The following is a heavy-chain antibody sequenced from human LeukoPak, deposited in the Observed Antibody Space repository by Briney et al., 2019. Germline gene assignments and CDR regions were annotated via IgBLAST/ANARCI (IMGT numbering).Heavy chain of an antibody. CDR2: IYYSGST. CDR1: GGSISSSSYY. D-gene: IGHD3-22*01. Sequence: PSETLSLTCPVSGGSISSSSYYWDWIRQPPGKGLEWIGSIYYSGSTYYNPSLKSRVTISVDTSKNQFSLKLSSVTAADTAVYYCARQGGVVVTYDYWGQGTLVTVSS. J-gene: IGHJ4*02. CDR3: ARQGGVVVTYDY. V-gene: IGHV4-39*01.